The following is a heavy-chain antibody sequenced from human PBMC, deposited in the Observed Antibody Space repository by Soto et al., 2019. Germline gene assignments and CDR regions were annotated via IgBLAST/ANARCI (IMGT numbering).Heavy chain of an antibody. Sequence: SETLSLTCAVYGGSFSGYYWSWIRQPPGKGLEWIGEINHSGSTNYNPSLKSRATISVDTSKNQFSLKLSSVTTADTAVYYCARKMPTMIVVVIQNWFDPWGQGTLVTVSS. J-gene: IGHJ5*02. CDR1: GGSFSGYY. CDR3: ARKMPTMIVVVIQNWFDP. D-gene: IGHD3-22*01. CDR2: INHSGST. V-gene: IGHV4-34*01.